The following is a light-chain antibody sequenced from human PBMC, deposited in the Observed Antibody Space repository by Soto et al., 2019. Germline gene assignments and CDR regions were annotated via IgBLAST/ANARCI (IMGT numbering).Light chain of an antibody. J-gene: IGLJ2*01. V-gene: IGLV2-14*01. Sequence: QSVLTQPASVSGSPGQSITISCTGTSSDITTYNFVSWYQQHADKAPKLVIYEVTNRPSGISSRFSGSKSGNTASLTISGLQAEDAGHYYCSSFISNNTLVIFGGGTKLTVL. CDR1: SSDITTYNF. CDR2: EVT. CDR3: SSFISNNTLVI.